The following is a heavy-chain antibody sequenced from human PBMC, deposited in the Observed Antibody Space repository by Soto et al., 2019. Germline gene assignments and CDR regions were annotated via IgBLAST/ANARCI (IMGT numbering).Heavy chain of an antibody. V-gene: IGHV1-18*01. J-gene: IGHJ1*01. CDR2: ISTYNGNT. CDR1: GYAFTCSP. CDR3: ARDNGQWLVSD. D-gene: IGHD6-19*01. Sequence: SSVKVSCKAAGYAFTCSPMNWVRQAPGQRLEWMGWISTYNGNTKYAQKLQGRVTMTTDTSASIAYMELRSLRSDDTAVYYCARDNGQWLVSDWGQGTLVTVSS.